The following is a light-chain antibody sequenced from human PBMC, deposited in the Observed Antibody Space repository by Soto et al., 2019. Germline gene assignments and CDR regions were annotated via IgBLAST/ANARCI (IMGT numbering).Light chain of an antibody. V-gene: IGKV1-9*01. J-gene: IGKJ4*01. CDR3: QQLNSDPPLLT. CDR1: QGISSY. CDR2: VAS. Sequence: DIQLTQSPSFLSASVGDRVTITCRASQGISSYLAWYQQKPGKAPKLLIYVASTLQSGVPSRFSGNGSGTEFTLTISRLQPEDFATYYCQQLNSDPPLLTFGGGTKVEIK.